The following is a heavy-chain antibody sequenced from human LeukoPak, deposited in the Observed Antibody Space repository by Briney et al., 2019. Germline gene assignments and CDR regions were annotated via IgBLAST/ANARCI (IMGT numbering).Heavy chain of an antibody. J-gene: IGHJ4*02. D-gene: IGHD1-1*01. CDR1: GASISDSNHS. Sequence: PSETLSLTCTVSGASISDSNHSWACIRQPPGKGLEWIGTMSYSGDTYFSPSLKGRVAIFADTSNNQVSLVVNSVTAADTAVYYCARKQIGTTLDFWGQGALVIVSS. V-gene: IGHV4-39*01. CDR2: MSYSGDT. CDR3: ARKQIGTTLDF.